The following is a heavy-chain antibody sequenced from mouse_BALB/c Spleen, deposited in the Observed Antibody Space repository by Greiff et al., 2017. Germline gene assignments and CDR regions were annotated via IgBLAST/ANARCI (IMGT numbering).Heavy chain of an antibody. J-gene: IGHJ3*01. CDR3: AREGAANWDGAY. Sequence: EVMLVESGGGLVQPGGSLKLSCAASGFTFSSYIMSWVRQTPEKRLEWVAYISNGGGSTYYPDTVKGRFTISRDNAKNTLYLQMSSLKSEDTAMYYCAREGAANWDGAYWGQGTLVTVSA. D-gene: IGHD4-1*01. V-gene: IGHV5-12-2*01. CDR1: GFTFSSYI. CDR2: ISNGGGST.